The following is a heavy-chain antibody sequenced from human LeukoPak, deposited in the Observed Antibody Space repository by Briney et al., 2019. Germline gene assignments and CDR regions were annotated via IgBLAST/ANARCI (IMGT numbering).Heavy chain of an antibody. D-gene: IGHD6-19*01. Sequence: SGPALVKPTQTLTLTCTFSGFSLSTSGMCVSWIRQPPGKALEWLALIDWDDDKYYSTSLKTRLTISKDTSKNQVVLTMTNMDPVDIATYYCAWMDPSGWYFDYWGQGTLVTVSS. CDR3: AWMDPSGWYFDY. V-gene: IGHV2-70*01. CDR2: IDWDDDK. J-gene: IGHJ4*02. CDR1: GFSLSTSGMC.